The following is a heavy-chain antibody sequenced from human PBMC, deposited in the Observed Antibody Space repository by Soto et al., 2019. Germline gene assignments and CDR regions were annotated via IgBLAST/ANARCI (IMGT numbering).Heavy chain of an antibody. CDR1: DGSINNGDW. CDR3: ATRGIVGPIY. V-gene: IGHV4-4*02. Sequence: QVQLQESGTGLVEPSGTLSLTCNVYDGSINNGDWCSWVRQPPGKGLEWIGEVYHNGNTNYNASLKSRVTVSVDKSMNQFSLRLTSVTPADTAVYYCATRGIVGPIYWGQGTLVTVSS. J-gene: IGHJ4*02. CDR2: VYHNGNT. D-gene: IGHD1-26*01.